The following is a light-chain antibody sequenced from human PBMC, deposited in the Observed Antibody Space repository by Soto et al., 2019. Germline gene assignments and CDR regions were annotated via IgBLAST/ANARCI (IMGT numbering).Light chain of an antibody. CDR2: EDI. CDR3: CSYAVGTTLV. Sequence: QSVLTQPASVSGSPGQSITISCTGTSSDVGSYSLVSWYQQLPGKAPKLMIYEDIKRPSGVSNRFSGSKSGNTASLTISGLQAEDEADYYCCSYAVGTTLVFGGGTKLTVL. J-gene: IGLJ2*01. V-gene: IGLV2-23*01. CDR1: SSDVGSYSL.